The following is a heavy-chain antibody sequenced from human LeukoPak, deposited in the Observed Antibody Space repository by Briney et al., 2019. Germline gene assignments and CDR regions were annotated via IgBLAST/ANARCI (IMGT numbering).Heavy chain of an antibody. CDR2: ISGSGGST. J-gene: IGHJ4*02. D-gene: IGHD2-21*01. CDR3: TRYGDYPFDY. V-gene: IGHV3-23*01. CDR1: GFTFSSYA. Sequence: GGSLRLSCAASGFTFSSYAMSWVRQAPGKGLEWVSAISGSGGSTYYADSVKGRFTISRDNSKNTLYLQMNSLKTEDTAVYYCTRYGDYPFDYWGQGTLVTVSS.